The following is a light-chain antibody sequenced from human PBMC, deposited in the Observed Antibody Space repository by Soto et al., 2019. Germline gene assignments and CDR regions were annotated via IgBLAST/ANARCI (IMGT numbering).Light chain of an antibody. V-gene: IGKV1-9*01. Sequence: DIQMTQSPSTLSASVGDRVTITCRASQGISSYLAWYQHKPGKAPKLLIYDASTLQSGVPSRFSGSGSGTDFTLTISSLQPEDFATYCCQQFNSYPLTFGGGTKVEI. CDR2: DAS. CDR1: QGISSY. CDR3: QQFNSYPLT. J-gene: IGKJ4*01.